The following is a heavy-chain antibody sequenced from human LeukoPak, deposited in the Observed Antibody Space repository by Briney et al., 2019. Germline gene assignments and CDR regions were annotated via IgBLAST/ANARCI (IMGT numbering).Heavy chain of an antibody. CDR3: ARGAGAAGTYVH. Sequence: ASVKVSCKASGYTFTSYDINWVRQATGQGLEWMGWMNCNSGNTGHAQKFQGRVTMNRNTSISTAYMELSSLRSEDTAVYYCARGAGAAGTYVHWGQGTLVTVSS. J-gene: IGHJ4*02. CDR1: GYTFTSYD. D-gene: IGHD6-13*01. CDR2: MNCNSGNT. V-gene: IGHV1-8*01.